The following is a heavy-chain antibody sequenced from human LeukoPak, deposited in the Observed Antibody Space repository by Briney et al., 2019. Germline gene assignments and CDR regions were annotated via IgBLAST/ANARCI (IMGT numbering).Heavy chain of an antibody. CDR2: IYYSGST. J-gene: IGHJ5*02. Sequence: SETLSLICTVSGGSISSYYWSWIRQPPGKGLEWIGYIYYSGSTNYNPSLKSRVTISVDTSKNQFSLKLSSVTAADTAVYYCARDRSGGKGWFDPWGQGTLVTVSS. CDR3: ARDRSGGKGWFDP. CDR1: GGSISSYY. D-gene: IGHD2-15*01. V-gene: IGHV4-59*01.